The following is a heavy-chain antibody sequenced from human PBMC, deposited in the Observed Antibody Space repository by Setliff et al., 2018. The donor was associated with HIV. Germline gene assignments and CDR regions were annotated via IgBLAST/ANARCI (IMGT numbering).Heavy chain of an antibody. J-gene: IGHJ6*03. CDR1: GESFSGYY. CDR3: ARGTLVVPDARDYYYYLDI. V-gene: IGHV4-34*01. Sequence: PSETLSLTCAVYGESFSGYYWSWIRQSPGEGLEWLGGINHSGSTNHNPSLKSRVAISVDTSKNQFSLKLTSVTAADTALYFCARGTLVVPDARDYYYYLDIWGQGNTVTV. D-gene: IGHD2-2*01. CDR2: INHSGST.